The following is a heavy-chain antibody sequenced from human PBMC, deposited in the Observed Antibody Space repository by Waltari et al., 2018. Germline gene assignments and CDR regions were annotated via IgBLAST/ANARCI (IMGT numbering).Heavy chain of an antibody. V-gene: IGHV1-2*02. CDR2: INPNSGGT. Sequence: QVQLVQSGAEVKKPGASVKVSCTASGYTFLGYYLPWVRQAPGQGLEWMGWINPNSGGTNYAQKFQGRVTMTRDTSISTAYMELSRLRSDDTAVYYCARDRGYYDSSGYLFDYWGQGTLVTVSS. D-gene: IGHD3-22*01. CDR3: ARDRGYYDSSGYLFDY. J-gene: IGHJ4*02. CDR1: GYTFLGYY.